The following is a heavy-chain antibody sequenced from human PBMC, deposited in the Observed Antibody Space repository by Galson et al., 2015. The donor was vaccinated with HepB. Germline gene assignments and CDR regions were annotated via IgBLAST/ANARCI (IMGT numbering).Heavy chain of an antibody. CDR1: GVTFSNAW. V-gene: IGHV3-15*01. J-gene: IGHJ4*02. CDR2: IKSTSAGGTT. CDR3: STDPEYINYYDY. D-gene: IGHD2/OR15-2a*01. Sequence: SLRLSCAASGVTFSNAWMSWVRQAPGKWLEWVGRIKSTSAGGTTDYAAPVKGRFTISRYDSKNTLNLQMNSLKTEDTGVYYCSTDPEYINYYDYWGQGTLVTGSS.